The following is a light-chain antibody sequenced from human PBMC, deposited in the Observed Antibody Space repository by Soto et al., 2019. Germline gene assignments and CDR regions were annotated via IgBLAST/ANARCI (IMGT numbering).Light chain of an antibody. J-gene: IGLJ2*01. V-gene: IGLV3-1*01. CDR1: KLGDKY. Sequence: SYELTQPPSVSVSPGQTAIITCSGDKLGDKYACLYQQKPGQSPVLVIYQGFKRPSGIPERFSGSNSGNTATLTIRGTQAMDEADYYCQAWDSITYVVFGGGTKLTVL. CDR3: QAWDSITYVV. CDR2: QGF.